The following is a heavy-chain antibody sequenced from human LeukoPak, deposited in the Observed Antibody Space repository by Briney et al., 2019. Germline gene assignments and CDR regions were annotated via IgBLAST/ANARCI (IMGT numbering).Heavy chain of an antibody. CDR1: GFIFTGYY. CDR2: INPNSGGT. Sequence: VASVKVSCKASGFIFTGYYMHWVRQAPGQGLEWMGWINPNSGGTKYAQKFQGRVTMTRDTSISAAYMDLSRLRSDDTAVYYCARDHPYSSGWHGRVEAFDLWAKGQRSLSLQ. CDR3: ARDHPYSSGWHGRVEAFDL. J-gene: IGHJ3*01. V-gene: IGHV1-2*02. D-gene: IGHD6-19*01.